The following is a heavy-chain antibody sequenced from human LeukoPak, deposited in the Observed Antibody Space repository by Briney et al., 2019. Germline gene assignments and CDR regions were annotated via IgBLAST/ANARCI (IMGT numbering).Heavy chain of an antibody. CDR3: ARNGGNSDVDY. J-gene: IGHJ4*02. Sequence: ASETLSLTCAVSGDSISSSNWWTWLRQPPGKGLEWIGEIYPSGSTNYNPSLKSRVTISVDKSKNQFSLKLSSVTAADTAVYYCARNGGNSDVDYWGEGNLVAVYS. CDR1: GDSISSSNW. D-gene: IGHD4-23*01. V-gene: IGHV4-4*02. CDR2: IYPSGST.